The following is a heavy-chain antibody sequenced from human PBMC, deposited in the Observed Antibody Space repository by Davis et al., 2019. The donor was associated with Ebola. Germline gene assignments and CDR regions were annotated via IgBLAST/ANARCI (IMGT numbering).Heavy chain of an antibody. V-gene: IGHV4-39*01. J-gene: IGHJ6*02. CDR1: GGSISSSSYY. CDR3: ATRLPSYYYGMDV. D-gene: IGHD2-15*01. CDR2: IYYSGST. Sequence: PSETLSLTCTVSGGSISSSSYYWGWIRQPPGKGLEWIGSIYYSGSTYYNPSLKSRVTISVDTSKNQFSLKLSSVTAADTAVYYCATRLPSYYYGMDVWGQGTTVTVSS.